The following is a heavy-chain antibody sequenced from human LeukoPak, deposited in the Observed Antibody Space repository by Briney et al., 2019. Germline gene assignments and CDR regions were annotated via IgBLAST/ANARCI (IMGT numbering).Heavy chain of an antibody. CDR1: GYTFTSYD. CDR3: AIGHYPRDLFAP. CDR2: MNPNSGNT. J-gene: IGHJ5*02. Sequence: ASVKVSCKASGYTFTSYDINWVRQATGQGLEWMGWMNPNSGNTGYAQKFQGRVTITRNTSISTAYMELSSLRPEDTAVYYCAIGHYPRDLFAPWGQGTLVSVSS. D-gene: IGHD1-26*01. V-gene: IGHV1-8*03.